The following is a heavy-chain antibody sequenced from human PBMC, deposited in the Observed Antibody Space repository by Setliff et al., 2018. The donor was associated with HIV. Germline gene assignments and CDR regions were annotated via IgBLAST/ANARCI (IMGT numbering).Heavy chain of an antibody. CDR2: ISSSSSTI. J-gene: IGHJ4*02. CDR3: AKDEGIAAAGSDY. Sequence: GGSLRLSCAASGFTFSSYSMNWVRQAPGKGLEWVSYISSSSSTIYYADSVKGRFTISRDNAKNSLYLQMNSLRAEDTAVYYCAKDEGIAAAGSDYWGQGTLVTVSS. V-gene: IGHV3-48*01. CDR1: GFTFSSYS. D-gene: IGHD6-13*01.